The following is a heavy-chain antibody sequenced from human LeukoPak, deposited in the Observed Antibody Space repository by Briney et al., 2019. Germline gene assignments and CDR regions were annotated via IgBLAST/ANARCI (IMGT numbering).Heavy chain of an antibody. CDR3: ARDFTPEWFDIH. Sequence: GGSLRLSCVASGLAFSSYSMHWVRQAPGRGLEWVGVISYDGSDEYYTDSVKGRFTISRDNSKNTVYLQMNSLRADDTAVYYCARDFTPEWFDIHWGQGTLVTVS. D-gene: IGHD3-3*01. CDR2: ISYDGSDE. J-gene: IGHJ4*02. CDR1: GLAFSSYS. V-gene: IGHV3-30*04.